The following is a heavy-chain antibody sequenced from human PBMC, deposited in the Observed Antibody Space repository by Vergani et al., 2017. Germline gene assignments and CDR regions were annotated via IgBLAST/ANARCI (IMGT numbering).Heavy chain of an antibody. CDR3: ARVRVNYGTDVNWFDP. CDR2: IYYSGST. CDR1: GGSISSGDYY. Sequence: QVQLQESGPGLVKPSQTLSLTCTVSGGSISSGDYYWSWIRQPPGKGLAWIGYIYYSGSTYYNPSLKSRVTISVDTSKNQFSLKLSSVTAADKAVYYCARVRVNYGTDVNWFDPWGQGTLVTVSS. V-gene: IGHV4-30-4*01. J-gene: IGHJ5*02. D-gene: IGHD5-24*01.